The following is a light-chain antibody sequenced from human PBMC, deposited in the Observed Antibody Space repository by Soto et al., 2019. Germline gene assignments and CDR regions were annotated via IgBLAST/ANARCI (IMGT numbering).Light chain of an antibody. CDR2: AAS. J-gene: IGKJ1*01. CDR1: QSVSTAY. Sequence: EIILTQSPGTLSLSPGERATLSCRASQSVSTAYLAWYQQKPGQAPRLLIFAASRRATGIPARFSGSGSGTEFTLTISSLQSEDFAVYYCQQYNSWTWTFGLGTKVDIK. CDR3: QQYNSWTWT. V-gene: IGKV3-15*01.